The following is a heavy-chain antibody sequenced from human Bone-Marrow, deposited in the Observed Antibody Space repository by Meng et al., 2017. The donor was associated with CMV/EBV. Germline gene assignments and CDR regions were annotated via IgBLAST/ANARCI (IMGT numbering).Heavy chain of an antibody. V-gene: IGHV1-2*02. CDR1: GYTFTGYF. CDR3: ARDLSLAVSGSLFVCDI. D-gene: IGHD6-19*01. J-gene: IGHJ3*02. CDR2: INPDSGAT. Sequence: ASVKVSCKASGYTFTGYFIHWVRQAPGQGLEWMGWINPDSGATHYAQKFQGRVTMTRDTPINTASMDLSSLRSDDTALYYCARDLSLAVSGSLFVCDIWGQGSMVTVSS.